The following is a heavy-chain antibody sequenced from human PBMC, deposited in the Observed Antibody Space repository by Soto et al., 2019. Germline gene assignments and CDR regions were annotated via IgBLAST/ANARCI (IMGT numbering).Heavy chain of an antibody. D-gene: IGHD5-12*01. V-gene: IGHV3-23*01. Sequence: GGSLRLSCAASGFTFSSYDMSWVRQAPGKGLEWISSISVTGDTTYDADSVKGRFTISRDNSKNMVYLQMNSLTDEDTAVYYCAKDTPYTDYSKPYDSWGQGTLVTVSS. CDR1: GFTFSSYD. J-gene: IGHJ4*02. CDR3: AKDTPYTDYSKPYDS. CDR2: ISVTGDTT.